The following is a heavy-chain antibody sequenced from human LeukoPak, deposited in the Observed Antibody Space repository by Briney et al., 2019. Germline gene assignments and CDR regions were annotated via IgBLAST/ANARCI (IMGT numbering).Heavy chain of an antibody. CDR3: ARGGIQVSGIDEFDY. D-gene: IGHD6-19*01. V-gene: IGHV3-13*01. CDR2: IGIRGDT. CDR1: GFTFIDYD. Sequence: GGSLRLSCAASGFTFIDYDMHWVRQVIGKGLEWVSAIGIRGDTHYSGSVKGRFTISRENAESSLYLQMNSLRAEDTAVYYCARGGIQVSGIDEFDYWGQEPWSPSP. J-gene: IGHJ4*01.